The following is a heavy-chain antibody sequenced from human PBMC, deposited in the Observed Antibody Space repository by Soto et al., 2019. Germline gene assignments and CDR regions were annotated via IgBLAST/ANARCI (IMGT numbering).Heavy chain of an antibody. J-gene: IGHJ4*02. Sequence: EVQLVESGGGLVKPGGSLRLSCAASGFTFSSYSMNWVRQAPGKGLEWVSSISSSSSYIYYADSVKGRFTISRDNAKNSLYRQMNSLRAEDTAVYYCARLSGSGSYQGYYFDYWGQGTLVTVSS. D-gene: IGHD1-26*01. V-gene: IGHV3-21*01. CDR3: ARLSGSGSYQGYYFDY. CDR2: ISSSSSYI. CDR1: GFTFSSYS.